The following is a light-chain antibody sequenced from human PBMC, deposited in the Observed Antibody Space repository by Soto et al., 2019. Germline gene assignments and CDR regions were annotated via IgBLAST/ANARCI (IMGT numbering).Light chain of an antibody. CDR3: EQYYSTPFT. Sequence: DLVMTQSQDSLAVSLGERATINCKSSQSGSYSSNNNNYLAWYQQKPGQPPKLLIYWASTRESGVPDRFSGCGSGSDFTLTLGSLQAEDVAVYDCEQYYSTPFTFGQGTKLEIK. CDR1: QSGSYSSNNNNY. J-gene: IGKJ2*01. V-gene: IGKV4-1*01. CDR2: WAS.